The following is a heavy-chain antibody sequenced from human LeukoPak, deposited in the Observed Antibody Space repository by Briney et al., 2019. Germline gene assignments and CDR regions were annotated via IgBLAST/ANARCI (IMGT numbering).Heavy chain of an antibody. CDR3: ARVSSGSHKVYYFEY. V-gene: IGHV1-8*03. Sequence: GASVKVSCKAAGYTFTGYEINWVRQATGQGLEWMGWMNPNSGNTGYAQKFQGRVTITRKTSISTAYMELSSLRSEDTAVYYCARVSSGSHKVYYFEYCGQGTLVTVSS. CDR1: GYTFTGYE. J-gene: IGHJ4*02. D-gene: IGHD3-10*01. CDR2: MNPNSGNT.